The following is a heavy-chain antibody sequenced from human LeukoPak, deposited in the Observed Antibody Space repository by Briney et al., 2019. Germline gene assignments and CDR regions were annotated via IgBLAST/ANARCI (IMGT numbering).Heavy chain of an antibody. V-gene: IGHV4-38-2*01. CDR1: GYSISSGYY. CDR2: IYHSGST. Sequence: SETLSLTCAVSGYSISSGYYWGWIRPPPGKGLGWIGIIYHSGSTYYNPSLKSRVTISVDTSKNQFSLKLSSVTAADTAVYYCATTYCGGDCYIIEYYFDYWGQGTLVTVSS. D-gene: IGHD2-21*01. CDR3: ATTYCGGDCYIIEYYFDY. J-gene: IGHJ4*02.